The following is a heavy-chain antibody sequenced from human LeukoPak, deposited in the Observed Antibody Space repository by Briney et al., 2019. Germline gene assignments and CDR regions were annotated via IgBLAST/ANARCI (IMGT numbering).Heavy chain of an antibody. J-gene: IGHJ6*02. V-gene: IGHV3-23*01. Sequence: PGGSLRLSCAASGFTFSDYALIWVRQAPGKGLEWISAIRGTGGTTYYADSVKGRCTISRDNSRNTVYLQMNSLRAEDTGVYYCARDSYGMDVWGQGTTVTVAS. CDR2: IRGTGGTT. CDR3: ARDSYGMDV. CDR1: GFTFSDYA.